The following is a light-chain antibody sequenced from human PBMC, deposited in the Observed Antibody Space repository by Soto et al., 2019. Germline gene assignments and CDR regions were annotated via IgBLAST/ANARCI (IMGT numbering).Light chain of an antibody. CDR2: GAS. Sequence: EIVLTQSPGTLSLPPGERATLSCRASQSVRSSYLAWYQQKFGQAPRLLSYGASSRATGIPDRFSGSGSGTDFTLTISRLEPEDVAVYYCQQYGSSSWTFGQGTKVEIK. CDR3: QQYGSSSWT. V-gene: IGKV3-20*01. CDR1: QSVRSSY. J-gene: IGKJ1*01.